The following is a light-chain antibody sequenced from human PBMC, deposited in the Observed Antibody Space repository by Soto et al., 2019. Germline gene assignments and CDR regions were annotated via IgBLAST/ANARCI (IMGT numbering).Light chain of an antibody. Sequence: DIQMTQSPSSLSASVGDRVTITCQASQDIINYLNWYQQKPGKAPKLLIYEASSLETGVPSRFSGRGSGAHFTFTISSLQPEDFATYYCQQYVNLPLTFGGGTKVEVK. CDR2: EAS. CDR3: QQYVNLPLT. J-gene: IGKJ4*01. V-gene: IGKV1-33*01. CDR1: QDIINY.